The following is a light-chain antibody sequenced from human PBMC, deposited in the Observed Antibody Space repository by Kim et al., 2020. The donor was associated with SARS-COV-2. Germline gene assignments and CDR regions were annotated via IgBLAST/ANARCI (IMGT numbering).Light chain of an antibody. V-gene: IGKV3-15*01. CDR2: GAS. CDR1: QSVGSN. Sequence: SPGERATPSCRASQSVGSNVAWYQQKPGQAPRLLIYGASTRASDIPARFSGSGSGTEFTLTISSLQSEDLADYFCQQYDDWPPWTFGQGTKVDIK. CDR3: QQYDDWPPWT. J-gene: IGKJ1*01.